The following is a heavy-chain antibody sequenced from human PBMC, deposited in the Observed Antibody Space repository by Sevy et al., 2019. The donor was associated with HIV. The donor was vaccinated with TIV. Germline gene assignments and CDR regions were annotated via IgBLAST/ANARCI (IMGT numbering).Heavy chain of an antibody. CDR1: GFSFGEYA. V-gene: IGHV3-49*03. D-gene: IGHD2-15*01. Sequence: GGSLRLSCSASGFSFGEYAMSWFRQAPGKGLEWVAFIRGKAFGGTTEYAASVKGRFTISRDESKSIAYLQMISLKTEDTAVYYCSREAGLVVVVAANQFDYWGQGTLVTVSS. CDR2: IRGKAFGGTT. J-gene: IGHJ4*02. CDR3: SREAGLVVVVAANQFDY.